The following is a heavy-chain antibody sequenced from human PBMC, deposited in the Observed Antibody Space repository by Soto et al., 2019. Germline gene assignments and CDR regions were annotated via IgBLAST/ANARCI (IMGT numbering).Heavy chain of an antibody. CDR2: IYWDDDK. J-gene: IGHJ4*02. CDR1: GFSLSTSGVG. V-gene: IGHV2-5*02. D-gene: IGHD3-10*01. Sequence: QITLKESGPTLVKPTQTLTLTCTFSGFSLSTSGVGVGWIRQPPGKALEWLALIYWDDDKRYSPSLKSRLTITKDTSKNQVVLTMTNMDPVDTATYFCAHSGPYYYGSGSLGWGQGTLVTVSS. CDR3: AHSGPYYYGSGSLG.